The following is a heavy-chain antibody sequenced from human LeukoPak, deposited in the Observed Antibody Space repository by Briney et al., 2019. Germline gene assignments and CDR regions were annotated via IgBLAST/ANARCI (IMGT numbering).Heavy chain of an antibody. V-gene: IGHV3-23*01. D-gene: IGHD3-10*01. CDR3: ASDRVLGSGSLDN. J-gene: IGHJ4*02. Sequence: PGGSLRLSCAASGFTFDNYVMAWFRQAPGKGLEWVSTISALFPNTYSADSVKGRFTISRDNAQNTLYLQMNSLRAEDTAVYYCASDRVLGSGSLDNWGQGTLVTVSS. CDR1: GFTFDNYV. CDR2: ISALFPNT.